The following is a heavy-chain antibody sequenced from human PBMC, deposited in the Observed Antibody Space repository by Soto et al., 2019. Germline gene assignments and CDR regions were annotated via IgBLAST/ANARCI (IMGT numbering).Heavy chain of an antibody. J-gene: IGHJ6*02. CDR3: ARDGHGMDV. CDR1: GGSVSTGSYD. V-gene: IGHV4-61*01. CDR2: IFFTGSA. Sequence: SETLSLTCTVSGGSVSTGSYDWSWIRQPPGKGLEWIGKIFFTGSAHYNPSLRNRVTMSVDTSKDQFTLTLTSVTAADTAMYYCARDGHGMDVWGQGTTVTVSS.